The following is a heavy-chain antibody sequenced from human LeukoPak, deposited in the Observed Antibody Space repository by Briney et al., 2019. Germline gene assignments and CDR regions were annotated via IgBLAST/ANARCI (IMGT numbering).Heavy chain of an antibody. CDR2: IYTSGST. CDR3: ARDWTYYDSSGYYRGLYYFDY. CDR1: GGSISSYY. D-gene: IGHD3-22*01. J-gene: IGHJ4*02. V-gene: IGHV4-4*07. Sequence: PSETLSLTCTVSGGSISSYYWSWIRQPAGKGLEWIGRIYTSGSTNYNPSLKSRVTISVDKSKNQFSLKLSSVTAADTAVYYCARDWTYYDSSGYYRGLYYFDYWGQGTLVTVSS.